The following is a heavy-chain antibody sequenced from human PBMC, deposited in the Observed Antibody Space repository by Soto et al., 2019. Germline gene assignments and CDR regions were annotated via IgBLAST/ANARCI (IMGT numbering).Heavy chain of an antibody. Sequence: EVQLVESGGGLVQPGGSLRVSCAASGFTFSRFWPSWVRQAPGKGLEWVANIKEDGNVKYYVDSVRGRFTISRDNAKNSLYLQMDSLRAEDTAVYYCARAYYDHLWGSYRFDYWGQGTLVTVSS. D-gene: IGHD3-16*02. J-gene: IGHJ4*02. V-gene: IGHV3-7*01. CDR1: GFTFSRFW. CDR3: ARAYYDHLWGSYRFDY. CDR2: IKEDGNVK.